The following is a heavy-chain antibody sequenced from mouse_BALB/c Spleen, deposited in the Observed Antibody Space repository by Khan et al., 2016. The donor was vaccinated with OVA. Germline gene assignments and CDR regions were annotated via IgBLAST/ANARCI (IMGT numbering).Heavy chain of an antibody. CDR2: IYPGDGDT. J-gene: IGHJ1*01. D-gene: IGHD1-1*01. Sequence: QVQLQQSGAELVRPGSSVKISYKASGYAFSSYWMNWMKQRPGQGLEWIGQIYPGDGDTNDNGKFEGKATLTADKSSSTAYLQLSSLTSEDSAVYFCARAYGYWYFDVWGAGTTVTVSS. CDR1: GYAFSSYW. V-gene: IGHV1-80*01. CDR3: ARAYGYWYFDV.